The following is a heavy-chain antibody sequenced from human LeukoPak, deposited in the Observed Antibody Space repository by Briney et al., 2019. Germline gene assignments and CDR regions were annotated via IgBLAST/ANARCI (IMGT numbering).Heavy chain of an antibody. D-gene: IGHD1-14*01. V-gene: IGHV3-21*01. CDR1: GFTFSSYS. J-gene: IGHJ3*02. CDR3: ARDETGAQDAFDI. CDR2: ISSSSSYI. Sequence: GGSLRLSCAASGFTFSSYSTNWVRQAPGKGLEWVSSISSSSSYIYYADSVKGRFTISRDNAKNSLYLQMNSLRAEDTAVYYCARDETGAQDAFDIWGQGTMVTVSS.